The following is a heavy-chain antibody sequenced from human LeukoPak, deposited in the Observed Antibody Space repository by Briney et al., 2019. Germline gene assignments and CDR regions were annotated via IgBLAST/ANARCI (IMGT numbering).Heavy chain of an antibody. CDR3: AKDQGYSYGYGVFDY. J-gene: IGHJ4*02. Sequence: GGSLRLSCAASGFTFSSYAMSWVRQAPGKGLEWVANIKQDGSEKYYVDSVKGRFTISRDNAKDSLYLQMNSLRAEDTALYYCAKDQGYSYGYGVFDYWGQGTLVTVSS. CDR2: IKQDGSEK. V-gene: IGHV3-7*01. D-gene: IGHD5-18*01. CDR1: GFTFSSYA.